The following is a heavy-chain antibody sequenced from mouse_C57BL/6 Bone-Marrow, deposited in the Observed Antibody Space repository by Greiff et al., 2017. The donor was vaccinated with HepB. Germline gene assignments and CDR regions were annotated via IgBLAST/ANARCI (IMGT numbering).Heavy chain of an antibody. CDR1: GFTFSNYW. D-gene: IGHD1-1*01. V-gene: IGHV6-3*01. CDR3: TAATVVATN. Sequence: VKLMESGGGLVQPGGSMKLSCVASGFTFSNYWMNWVRQSPEKGLEWVAQIRLKSDNYATHYAESVKGRFTISRDDSKSSVYLQMNNLRAEDTGIYYCTAATVVATNWGQCTTLTVSS. CDR2: IRLKSDNYAT. J-gene: IGHJ2*01.